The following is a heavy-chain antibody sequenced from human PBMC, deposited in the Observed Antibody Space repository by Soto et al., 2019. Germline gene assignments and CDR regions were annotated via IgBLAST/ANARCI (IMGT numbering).Heavy chain of an antibody. D-gene: IGHD6-6*01. Sequence: SQTLSLTCAISGDSVSSNSAAWNWIRQSPSRGLEWLGRTYYRSKWYNDYAVSVKSRITINPDTSKKQFSLQLNSVTPENTAVYYCARDRLDSSSSGGAEYFQHWGQGTLVTVS. J-gene: IGHJ1*01. V-gene: IGHV6-1*01. CDR2: TYYRSKWYN. CDR1: GDSVSSNSAA. CDR3: ARDRLDSSSSGGAEYFQH.